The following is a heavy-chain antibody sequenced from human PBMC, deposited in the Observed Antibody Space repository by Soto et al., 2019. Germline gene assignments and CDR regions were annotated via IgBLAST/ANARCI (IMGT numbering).Heavy chain of an antibody. D-gene: IGHD3-22*01. V-gene: IGHV1-69*06. CDR2: IIPIFGTT. J-gene: IGHJ5*02. Sequence: SVKVSCKASGGTFGSDAITWVRQAPGQGLEWVGRIIPIFGTTNYAQNLQGSVTISADKSTLTSYMELHSLTSDDTALYYCARDRTDSGYYTNWLDPWGQGTQVTV. CDR3: ARDRTDSGYYTNWLDP. CDR1: GGTFGSDA.